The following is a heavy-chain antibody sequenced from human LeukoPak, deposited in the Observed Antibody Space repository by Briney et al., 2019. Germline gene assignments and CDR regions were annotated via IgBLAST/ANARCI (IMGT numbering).Heavy chain of an antibody. CDR2: IIPIFGTA. CDR1: GGTFSSYA. J-gene: IGHJ6*02. D-gene: IGHD1-26*01. Sequence: SVKVSCKASGGTFSSYAISWVRQAPGQGLEWMGGIIPIFGTANYAQKFQGRVTITADESTSTAYMELSSLRSEDTAVYYCASHRGGYSGSYRGTYYYYGMDVWGQGTTVTVSS. CDR3: ASHRGGYSGSYRGTYYYYGMDV. V-gene: IGHV1-69*13.